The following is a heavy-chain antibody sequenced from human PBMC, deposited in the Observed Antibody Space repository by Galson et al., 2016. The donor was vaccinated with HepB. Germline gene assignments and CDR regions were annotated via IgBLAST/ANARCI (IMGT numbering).Heavy chain of an antibody. CDR3: AGASDPVSNFDYGDYSLTWFDP. CDR2: ISSNGKTI. D-gene: IGHD4-17*01. V-gene: IGHV3-48*03. J-gene: IGHJ5*02. CDR1: GDTFSAYK. Sequence: SLRLSCAASGDTFSAYKMSWVRQAPGKGLEWISYISSNGKTIYYADSVNGRFTISRDDAQNSVYLQMNSLRADDTAFYYCAGASDPVSNFDYGDYSLTWFDPWGQGTLVTVSS.